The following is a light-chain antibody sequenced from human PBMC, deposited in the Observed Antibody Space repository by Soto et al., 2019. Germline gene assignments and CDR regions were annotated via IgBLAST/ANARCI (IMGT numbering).Light chain of an antibody. CDR1: QSVSSN. CDR2: GAS. J-gene: IGKJ4*01. CDR3: QQYNNWFT. Sequence: EIIMTQSPVTLSVSPGERATLSCRASQSVSSNLAWYQQKPGQAPRLLIYGASTRATGIPARFSGSGSGTEFTLTISSLQSEDFAVYYCQQYNNWFTFGGGGKADIK. V-gene: IGKV3-15*01.